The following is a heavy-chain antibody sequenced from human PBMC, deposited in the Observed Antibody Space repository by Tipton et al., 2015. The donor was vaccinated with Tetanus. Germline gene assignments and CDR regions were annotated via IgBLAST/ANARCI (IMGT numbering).Heavy chain of an antibody. D-gene: IGHD1-1*01. CDR3: ARVRQELAHDAFDL. CDR1: GFTFSDYS. V-gene: IGHV3-48*02. J-gene: IGHJ3*01. CDR2: ISSTGNPS. Sequence: SLRLSCTASGFTFSDYSMNWVRQAPGKGLEWVSYISSTGNPSYYADFEQGRFTISRDSAKNSLYLEMNSLRDDDTAVYYCARVRQELAHDAFDLWGQGTLVTVSS.